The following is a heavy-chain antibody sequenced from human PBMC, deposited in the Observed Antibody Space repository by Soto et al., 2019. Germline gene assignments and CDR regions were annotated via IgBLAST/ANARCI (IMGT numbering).Heavy chain of an antibody. CDR3: ARGVTRWLQSYFDY. CDR1: GFTFSSYA. CDR2: ISYDGSNK. Sequence: QVQLVESGGGVVQPGRSLRLSCAASGFTFSSYAMHWVRQAPGKGLEWVAVISYDGSNKYYAESVKGRFTISRDNSKNTLYLQMNSLRAEDTAVYYCARGVTRWLQSYFDYWGQGTLGTVSS. V-gene: IGHV3-30-3*01. J-gene: IGHJ4*02. D-gene: IGHD5-12*01.